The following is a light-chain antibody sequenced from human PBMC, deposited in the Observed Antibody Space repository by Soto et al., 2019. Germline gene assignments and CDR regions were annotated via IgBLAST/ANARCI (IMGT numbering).Light chain of an antibody. J-gene: IGLJ2*01. V-gene: IGLV2-14*03. Sequence: QSALTQPASVSGSPGQSITISCTGTSSDVGGYNYVSWYQLHPGKAPKLMIYDVSNRPSGVSNRFSGSKSDNTASLTISGLQAEDEADYYCNSYTSSSTLVVFGGGTKLTVL. CDR3: NSYTSSSTLVV. CDR1: SSDVGGYNY. CDR2: DVS.